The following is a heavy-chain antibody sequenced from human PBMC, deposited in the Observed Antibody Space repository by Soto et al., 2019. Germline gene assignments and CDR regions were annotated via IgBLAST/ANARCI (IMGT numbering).Heavy chain of an antibody. Sequence: QVQLVQSGAEVKKPGSSVKVSCKASGGTFSSYAISWVRQAPGQGLEWMGGIIHIFGTANYAQKFQGRVTITADKSTSTAYMELSSLRSEDTAVYYCARDGAIFGVVSPYYYYYGMDVWGQGTTVTVSS. V-gene: IGHV1-69*06. CDR1: GGTFSSYA. J-gene: IGHJ6*02. D-gene: IGHD3-3*01. CDR2: IIHIFGTA. CDR3: ARDGAIFGVVSPYYYYYGMDV.